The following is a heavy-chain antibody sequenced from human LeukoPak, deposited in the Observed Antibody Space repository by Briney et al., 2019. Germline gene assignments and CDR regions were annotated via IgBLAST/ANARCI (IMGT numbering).Heavy chain of an antibody. CDR2: ISGNGDST. V-gene: IGHV3-23*01. J-gene: IGHJ4*02. CDR3: AKDTAMVTPYYFDF. D-gene: IGHD5-18*01. Sequence: GGSLRLSCAASGFTFSRYAMTWVRQAPGKGLEWVSTISGNGDSTHYADSVKGRFTISRDHSKNTLYVQMNSLRADDTAIYYCAKDTAMVTPYYFDFWGQGTLVTVSS. CDR1: GFTFSRYA.